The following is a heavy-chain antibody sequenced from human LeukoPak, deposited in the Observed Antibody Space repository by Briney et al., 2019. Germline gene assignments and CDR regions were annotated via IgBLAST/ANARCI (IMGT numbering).Heavy chain of an antibody. CDR2: ISSSGGST. J-gene: IGHJ4*02. D-gene: IGHD6-13*01. CDR3: AKDITAAGLFDY. CDR1: GFTFSTYA. V-gene: IGHV3-23*01. Sequence: GGSLRLSCAASGFTFSTYAMSWVGQAPGKGLEWGSAISSSGGSTDYADSVKGRFTTSRDNSRTTLYLQMNSLRAEDTAVYYCAKDITAAGLFDYWGQGTLVTVSS.